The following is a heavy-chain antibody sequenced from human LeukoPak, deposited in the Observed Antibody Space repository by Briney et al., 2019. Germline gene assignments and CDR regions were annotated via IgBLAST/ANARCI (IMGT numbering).Heavy chain of an antibody. D-gene: IGHD2-2*01. CDR3: ARQPLNCTSTSCYAFDI. J-gene: IGHJ3*02. CDR2: INDSGST. Sequence: SETLSLTCAVYGGSVSGYYWSWIRQPPGKGLEWIGEINDSGSTNYNPSLRSRVTMSVDTSKNQFSLNLSSVTAADTAIYYCARQPLNCTSTSCYAFDIWGQGIMVTVSS. V-gene: IGHV4-34*01. CDR1: GGSVSGYY.